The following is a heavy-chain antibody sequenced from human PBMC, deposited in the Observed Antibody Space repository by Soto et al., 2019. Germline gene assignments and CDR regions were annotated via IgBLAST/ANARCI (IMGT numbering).Heavy chain of an antibody. Sequence: QVQLVQSGAEVKKPGSSVKVSCKASGGTFSSYAISWVRQAPGQGLEWMGGIIPIFGTTDYAQKFQVRVTITADESTSTAYIELTSLRSEDTAVYYCALQGGYSSSEIDYWGQGTLVTVSS. J-gene: IGHJ4*02. CDR1: GGTFSSYA. CDR2: IIPIFGTT. V-gene: IGHV1-69*12. D-gene: IGHD6-13*01. CDR3: ALQGGYSSSEIDY.